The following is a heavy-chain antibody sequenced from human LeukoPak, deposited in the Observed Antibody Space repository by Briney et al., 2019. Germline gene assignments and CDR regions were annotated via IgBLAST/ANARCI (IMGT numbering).Heavy chain of an antibody. CDR1: GFTFSSYA. V-gene: IGHV3-23*01. D-gene: IGHD2-15*01. Sequence: GGALRLSCAASGFTFSSYAMTWVRQAPGKGLEWVSAIGGSGGSTYYADSVKGRFTISRDNSKNTLYLQMNSLRAEDTAVYYCAKDGDVVVPKNYYYYYGMDVWGQGTTVTVSS. CDR2: IGGSGGST. CDR3: AKDGDVVVPKNYYYYYGMDV. J-gene: IGHJ6*02.